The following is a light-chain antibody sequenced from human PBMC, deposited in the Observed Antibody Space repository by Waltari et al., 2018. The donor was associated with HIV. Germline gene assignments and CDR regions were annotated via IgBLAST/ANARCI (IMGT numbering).Light chain of an antibody. CDR2: EVF. CDR3: CSYAGTYTYVL. CDR1: SSDVGGYDS. Sequence: QSALTQPRSVSGSPGQSVTISCTGTSSDVGGYDSVSWYLQHPGKVPKLIIYEVFKRPSGVPDRFSGSKSGNTASLTISGLQTEDEADYFCCSYAGTYTYVLFGGGTKLTVL. J-gene: IGLJ3*02. V-gene: IGLV2-11*01.